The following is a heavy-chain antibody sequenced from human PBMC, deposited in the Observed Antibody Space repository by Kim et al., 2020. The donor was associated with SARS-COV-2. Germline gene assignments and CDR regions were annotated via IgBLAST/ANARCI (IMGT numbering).Heavy chain of an antibody. Sequence: GGSLRLSCAASGFTFSSYSMNWVRQAPGKGLEWVSSISSSSSYIYYADSVKGRFTISRDNAKNSLYLQMNSRRAEDTAVYYCARDYYGSGSYYNTYYYYYYGMDVWGQGTTVTVSS. CDR3: ARDYYGSGSYYNTYYYYYYGMDV. D-gene: IGHD3-10*01. J-gene: IGHJ6*02. CDR1: GFTFSSYS. CDR2: ISSSSSYI. V-gene: IGHV3-21*01.